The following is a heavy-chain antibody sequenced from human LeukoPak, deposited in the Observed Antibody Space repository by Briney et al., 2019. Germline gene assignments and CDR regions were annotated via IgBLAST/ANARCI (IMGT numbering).Heavy chain of an antibody. J-gene: IGHJ6*02. CDR3: AREPAPYDFWSGYYGHYYGMDV. CDR2: ISYDGSNK. V-gene: IGHV3-30-3*01. Sequence: PGGSLRLSCAASGFTFSSYAMHWVRQAPGKGLEWVAVISYDGSNKYYADSVKGRFTISRDNSKNTLYLQMNSLRAEDTAVYHCAREPAPYDFWSGYYGHYYGMDVWGQGTTVTVSS. CDR1: GFTFSSYA. D-gene: IGHD3-3*01.